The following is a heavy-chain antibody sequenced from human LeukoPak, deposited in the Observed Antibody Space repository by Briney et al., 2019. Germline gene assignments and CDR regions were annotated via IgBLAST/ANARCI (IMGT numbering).Heavy chain of an antibody. CDR3: ANSAYGQGRGYGS. CDR1: GLTFSSYV. V-gene: IGHV3-23*01. CDR2: ISTSGGTT. D-gene: IGHD3-3*01. Sequence: GGSLRLSCAASGLTFSSYVMTWVRQSPGKGLEWVSDISTSGGTTYYADSVKGRFTISRDNSKKTLDLQMNSLRADDTAVYYCANSAYGQGRGYGSWGQGTLVTVSS. J-gene: IGHJ5*02.